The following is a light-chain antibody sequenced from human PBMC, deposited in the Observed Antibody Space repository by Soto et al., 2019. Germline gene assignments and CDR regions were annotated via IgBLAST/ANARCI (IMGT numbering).Light chain of an antibody. CDR3: SSYTASSTLV. CDR2: DVS. J-gene: IGLJ2*01. Sequence: QSVLTQPASVSGSPGQSITISCTGTSSDVGGYIYVSWYQQPPGKAPKLMIYDVSNRPSGVSNRFSGSKSGNTASLTISGLQAEDEADYYCSSYTASSTLVFGGGTKLTVL. CDR1: SSDVGGYIY. V-gene: IGLV2-14*01.